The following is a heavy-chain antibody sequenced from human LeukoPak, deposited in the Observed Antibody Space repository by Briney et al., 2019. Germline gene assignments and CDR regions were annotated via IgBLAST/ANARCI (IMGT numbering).Heavy chain of an antibody. CDR1: GFTFSSYA. V-gene: IGHV3-23*01. D-gene: IGHD3-3*01. CDR2: IGGSGGST. Sequence: GGSLRLSCAASGFTFSSYAMSWVRQAPGKGLEWVSAIGGSGGSTYYADSVKGRFTISRDNSKNTLYLQMNSLRAEDTAVYYCAKAPTTIFGVVIMVPDYWGQGTLVTVSS. CDR3: AKAPTTIFGVVIMVPDY. J-gene: IGHJ4*02.